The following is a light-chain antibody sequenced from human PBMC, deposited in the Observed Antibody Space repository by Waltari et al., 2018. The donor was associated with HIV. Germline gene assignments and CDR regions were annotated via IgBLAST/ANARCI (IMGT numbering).Light chain of an antibody. J-gene: IGLJ3*02. V-gene: IGLV1-47*01. CDR2: RNY. CDR3: EAWDSTLKETL. Sequence: QSVLTQPPSASGTPGQTVTISCSGSTSTIETHWIYWYQPPQGTAPKLLIYRNYKRPSGVPERFSVSKSGASASLVISGLRSEDEADYYCEAWDSTLKETLFGGGTKLTVL. CDR1: TSTIETHW.